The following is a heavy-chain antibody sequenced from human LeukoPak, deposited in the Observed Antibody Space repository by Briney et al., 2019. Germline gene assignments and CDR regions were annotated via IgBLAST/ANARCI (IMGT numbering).Heavy chain of an antibody. V-gene: IGHV1-69*13. CDR2: IIPMLGTP. D-gene: IGHD4-11*01. CDR1: GGTFSTFV. CDR3: ARGRETTALSVDY. Sequence: SVKVSCKTSGGTFSTFVLSWVRQAPGQGLEWMGGIIPMLGTPNYAQKFQDRVTITADESTSTAYTELSSLRSEDTAVYYCARGRETTALSVDYWGQGTLVTVSS. J-gene: IGHJ4*02.